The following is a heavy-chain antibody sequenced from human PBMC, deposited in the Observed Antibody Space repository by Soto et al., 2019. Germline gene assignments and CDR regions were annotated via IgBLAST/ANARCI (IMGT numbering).Heavy chain of an antibody. CDR3: ARDGRYASNDYGLDV. V-gene: IGHV3-11*01. J-gene: IGHJ6*02. CDR1: GFTFSDYY. CDR2: ISSSGSTI. D-gene: IGHD1-26*01. Sequence: QVQLVESGGGLVKPGGSLRLSCVASGFTFSDYYMNWIRQAPGKGLEWVAYISSSGSTIYYADSVKGRFTMSRDNTNHTLYLQMNSLRAEDTAIYYCARDGRYASNDYGLDVGGQGTTVTVSS.